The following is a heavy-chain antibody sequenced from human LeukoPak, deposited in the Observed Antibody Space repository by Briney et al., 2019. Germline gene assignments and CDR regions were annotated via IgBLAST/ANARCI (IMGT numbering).Heavy chain of an antibody. Sequence: GGSLRLSCVGSGFTFRSHAMSWVRQVPEKGLEFVSGIYENGGTTYYADSVKGRFSISRDNSKNTLYLQMNSLRAEDTAVYYCAREGPYDFWSGYPYYFDYWGQGTLVTVSS. J-gene: IGHJ4*02. CDR3: AREGPYDFWSGYPYYFDY. V-gene: IGHV3-23*01. CDR1: GFTFRSHA. D-gene: IGHD3-3*01. CDR2: IYENGGTT.